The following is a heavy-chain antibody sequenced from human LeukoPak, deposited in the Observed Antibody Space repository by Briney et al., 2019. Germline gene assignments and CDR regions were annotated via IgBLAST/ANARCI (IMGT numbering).Heavy chain of an antibody. V-gene: IGHV1-24*01. CDR2: FDPEDGET. D-gene: IGHD3-10*01. CDR3: ATDGRHYYGSGSLRTYYYYDMDV. J-gene: IGHJ6*02. Sequence: GASVKVSCKVSGYTLTELSMHWVRQAPGKGLEWMGGFDPEDGETIYAQKFQGRVTMTEDTSTDTAYMELSSLRSEDTAVYYCATDGRHYYGSGSLRTYYYYDMDVWGQGTTVTVSS. CDR1: GYTLTELS.